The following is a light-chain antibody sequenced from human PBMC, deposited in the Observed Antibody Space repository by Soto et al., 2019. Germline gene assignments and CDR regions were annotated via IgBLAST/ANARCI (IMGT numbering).Light chain of an antibody. CDR3: QQFNKWPLT. J-gene: IGKJ4*01. CDR2: DAS. CDR1: QTIYNN. V-gene: IGKV3-15*01. Sequence: EIVMSQTPANLSVSSGDRATLSCRASQTIYNNVAWYQQRPGQAPRLLIYDASTRATSVPARFSGSGYGTDFTLSISGLQSADCVVYYCQQFNKWPLTFGGGTNVEIK.